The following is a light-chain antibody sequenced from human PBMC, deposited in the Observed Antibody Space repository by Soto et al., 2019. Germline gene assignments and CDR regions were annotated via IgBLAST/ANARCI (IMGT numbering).Light chain of an antibody. V-gene: IGLV8-61*01. J-gene: IGLJ3*02. CDR3: VLYMGSGLWV. CDR2: NTN. CDR1: SGSVSTSYY. Sequence: QAVVTQEPSFSVSPGRTVTLTCGLTSGSVSTSYYPSWYQQTPGQPPRALIYNTNTRSSGVPDRFSGSILGNKAALTITGAQADDESDYYCVLYMGSGLWVFGGGTQLTVL.